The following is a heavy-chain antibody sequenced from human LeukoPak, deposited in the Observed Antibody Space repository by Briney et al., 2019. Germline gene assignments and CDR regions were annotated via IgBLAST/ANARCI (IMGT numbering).Heavy chain of an antibody. CDR1: GGSISSNY. J-gene: IGHJ6*03. CDR3: ARDLAYRIVVVPAAYYYYYMDV. V-gene: IGHV4-59*01. Sequence: SDTLSLTCTVSGGSISSNYWSWIRQPPGGGLEWIGYVSDTGATNYNPSLMSRVSISVDTTKNQFSMNLNSVTAADTALYYCARDLAYRIVVVPAAYYYYYMDVWGKGTTVTVSS. D-gene: IGHD2-2*01. CDR2: VSDTGAT.